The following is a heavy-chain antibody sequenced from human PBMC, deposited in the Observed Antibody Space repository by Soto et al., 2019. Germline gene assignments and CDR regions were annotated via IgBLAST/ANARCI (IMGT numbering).Heavy chain of an antibody. CDR2: IYHSGST. CDR1: GGSISSSNW. J-gene: IGHJ3*02. V-gene: IGHV4-4*02. CDR3: ARSYGDTATLGAFDI. D-gene: IGHD5-18*01. Sequence: QVQLQESGPGLVKPSGTLSLTCAVSGGSISSSNWWSWVRQPPGKGLEWIGEIYHSGSTNYNPSLKRRVTISVDKSKNQFSLKLSSVTAADTAVYYCARSYGDTATLGAFDIWGQGTMVTVSS.